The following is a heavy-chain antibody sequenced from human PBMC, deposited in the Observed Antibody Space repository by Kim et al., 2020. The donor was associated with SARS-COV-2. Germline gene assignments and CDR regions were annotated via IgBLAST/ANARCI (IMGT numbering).Heavy chain of an antibody. V-gene: IGHV4-34*01. D-gene: IGHD5-12*01. CDR3: ASGGDGYNFK. CDR2: INHSGST. Sequence: SQTLSLTCAVYGGSFSGYYWSWIRQPPGKGLEWIGEINHSGSTNYNPSLKSRVTISVDTSKNQFSLKLSSVTAADTAVYYCASGGDGYNFKWGQGTLVTVSS. CDR1: GGSFSGYY. J-gene: IGHJ4*02.